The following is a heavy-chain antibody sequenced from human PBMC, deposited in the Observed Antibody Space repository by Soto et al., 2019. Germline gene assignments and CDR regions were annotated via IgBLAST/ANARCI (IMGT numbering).Heavy chain of an antibody. CDR1: GYDFTTYG. D-gene: IGHD1-1*01. J-gene: IGHJ4*02. Sequence: QVHLVQSGAEVKKPGASVKVSCKGSGYDFTTYGITWVRQAPGQGLEWMAWISAHNGNTDYAQKLQGRVTVTRDTSTSRAYTELRSMRSDDTAVYYCARGRYGDYWGQGALVTVSS. CDR3: ARGRYGDY. V-gene: IGHV1-18*01. CDR2: ISAHNGNT.